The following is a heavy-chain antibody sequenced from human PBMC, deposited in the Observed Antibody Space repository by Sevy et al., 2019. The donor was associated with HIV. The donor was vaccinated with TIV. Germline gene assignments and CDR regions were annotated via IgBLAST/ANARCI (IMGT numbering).Heavy chain of an antibody. J-gene: IGHJ1*01. CDR2: ISYDGINK. D-gene: IGHD1-1*01. V-gene: IGHV3-30-3*01. CDR1: GFTFSSYS. Sequence: GGSLRLSCATSGFTFSSYSMHWVRQAPGKGLEWVATISYDGINKHYADSVKGRFTISRDNFKNSLFQQMNSLRAEDTAVYFCALERLSSDVAEYFQNWGQGTLVTVSS. CDR3: ALERLSSDVAEYFQN.